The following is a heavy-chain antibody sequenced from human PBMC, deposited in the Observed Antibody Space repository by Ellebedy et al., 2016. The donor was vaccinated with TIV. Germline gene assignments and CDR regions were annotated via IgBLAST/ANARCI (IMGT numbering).Heavy chain of an antibody. J-gene: IGHJ4*02. Sequence: SETLSLXCAVYGGSFSGYYWTWIRQSPGKGLEWIGEIDRSGSTNCNPSLRSRVTISVDTSKNQFSLKLNSVTAADTAVYYCARGRTSTVTKPKYLDYWGQGALVTVSS. CDR1: GGSFSGYY. CDR3: ARGRTSTVTKPKYLDY. CDR2: IDRSGST. V-gene: IGHV4-34*01. D-gene: IGHD5/OR15-5a*01.